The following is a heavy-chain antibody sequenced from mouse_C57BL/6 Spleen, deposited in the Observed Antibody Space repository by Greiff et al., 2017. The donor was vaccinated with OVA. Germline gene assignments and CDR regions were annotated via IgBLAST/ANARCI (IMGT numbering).Heavy chain of an antibody. V-gene: IGHV1-69*01. CDR2: IDPSDSYT. Sequence: QVQLQQPGAELVMPGASVKLSCKASGYTFTSYWMHWVKQRPGQGLEWIGEIDPSDSYTNYNQKFKGKSTLTVDKSSSTAYMQLSSRTSEDSAVYYCARRGRVDYYGFDYWGQGTTLTVSS. CDR1: GYTFTSYW. D-gene: IGHD1-1*01. J-gene: IGHJ2*01. CDR3: ARRGRVDYYGFDY.